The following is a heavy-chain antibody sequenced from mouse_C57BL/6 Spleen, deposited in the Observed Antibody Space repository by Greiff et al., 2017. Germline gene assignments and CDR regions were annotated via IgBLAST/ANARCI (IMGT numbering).Heavy chain of an antibody. D-gene: IGHD2-3*01. V-gene: IGHV2-4*01. Sequence: QVQLQQSGPGLVQPSQSLSITCTVSGFSLTSYGVHWVRQPPGKGLEWLGVIWSGGSTDYNAAFISRLRISKDNSKSQVFFKMNSLQADDTAIYYCAKKDGYYGGYAMDYWGQGTSGTDAS. CDR2: IWSGGST. CDR3: AKKDGYYGGYAMDY. CDR1: GFSLTSYG. J-gene: IGHJ4*01.